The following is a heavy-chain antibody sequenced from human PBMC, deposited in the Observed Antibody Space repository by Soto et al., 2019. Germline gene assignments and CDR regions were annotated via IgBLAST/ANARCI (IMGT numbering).Heavy chain of an antibody. CDR1: GDSISSRVCY. V-gene: IGHV4-39*01. CDR3: ARHALTTSIDQLQPVDY. Sequence: QLQLQESGPGLVKPSETLSLTCSVSGDSISSRVCYWGWIRQPPGKGLEWIGSIYYSGSTSYNPSLKPRVTISEDTSKNQLSLKLSSVTAADSAVYYCARHALTTSIDQLQPVDYWGQGTLVTVSS. J-gene: IGHJ4*02. D-gene: IGHD2-2*01. CDR2: IYYSGST.